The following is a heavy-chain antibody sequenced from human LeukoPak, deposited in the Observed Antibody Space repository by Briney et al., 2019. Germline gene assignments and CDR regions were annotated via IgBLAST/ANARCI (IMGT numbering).Heavy chain of an antibody. J-gene: IGHJ4*01. CDR2: ISSSSRYI. Sequence: GGSLSLSCAAPGFTFSSYSMNWVRQAPGKGLEWVSAISSSSRYIYYADSVKGRFTISRDNAKNSLYLQMNSLRAEDTAVYYCARDSHPSGYDYWGHGNLFTVSS. CDR3: ARDSHPSGYDY. V-gene: IGHV3-21*01. CDR1: GFTFSSYS. D-gene: IGHD5-12*01.